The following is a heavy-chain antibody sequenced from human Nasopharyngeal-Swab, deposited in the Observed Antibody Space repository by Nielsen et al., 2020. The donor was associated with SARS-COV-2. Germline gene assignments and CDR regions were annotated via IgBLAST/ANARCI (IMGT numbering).Heavy chain of an antibody. CDR1: DFTVGSHY. CDR3: ARDGLDYDFWSAYFMDV. V-gene: IGHV3-53*01. Sequence: GESLKISCAASDFTVGSHYMSWVRQAPGKGLEWVSVIYSTGTTYYADSVKGRFTISRDNAKNSLYLQMNSLRAEDTAVYYCARDGLDYDFWSAYFMDVWGQGTTVTVSS. D-gene: IGHD3-3*01. CDR2: IYSTGTT. J-gene: IGHJ6*02.